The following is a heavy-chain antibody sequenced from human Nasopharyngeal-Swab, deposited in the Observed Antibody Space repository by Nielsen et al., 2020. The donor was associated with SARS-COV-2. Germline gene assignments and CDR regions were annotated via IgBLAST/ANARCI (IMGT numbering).Heavy chain of an antibody. V-gene: IGHV3-9*01. CDR3: ANLYYYDSSGYPGGDY. CDR2: ISWNRGSI. J-gene: IGHJ4*02. CDR1: GFTFDDYA. D-gene: IGHD3-22*01. Sequence: GGSLRLSCAASGFTFDDYAMHWVRQAPGKGLEWVSGISWNRGSIGYADSVKGRFTISRDNAKNSLYLQMNSLRAEDTALYYCANLYYYDSSGYPGGDYWGQGTLVTVSS.